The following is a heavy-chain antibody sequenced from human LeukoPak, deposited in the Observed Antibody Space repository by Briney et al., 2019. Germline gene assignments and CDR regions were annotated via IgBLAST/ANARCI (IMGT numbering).Heavy chain of an antibody. D-gene: IGHD3-22*01. CDR1: GDSISSYY. Sequence: SETLSLTCTVSGDSISSYYWRWLRQPPGKRLEWIGYVSNIETTNYNPSLKSRVTISVDTSKNQFSLRLNSVTAADTAVYYCARPPHYYDTSGYSVWGQGTLVTVSS. CDR3: ARPPHYYDTSGYSV. J-gene: IGHJ4*02. CDR2: VSNIETT. V-gene: IGHV4-59*01.